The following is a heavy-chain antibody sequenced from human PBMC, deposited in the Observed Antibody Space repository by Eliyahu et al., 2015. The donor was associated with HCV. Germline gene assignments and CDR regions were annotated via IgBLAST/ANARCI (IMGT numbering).Heavy chain of an antibody. CDR1: GFTFSSYA. Sequence: EVQLVESGGGLVQXGXSXRLSXAASGFTFSSYAMSWVRQAPGKGLEWVSAISGSGGSTXYADSVKGRFTISRDNSKNTLYLQMNSLRAEDTAVYYCAKVADSSGYLDSWGQGTLVTVSS. D-gene: IGHD3-22*01. J-gene: IGHJ4*02. V-gene: IGHV3-23*04. CDR3: AKVADSSGYLDS. CDR2: ISGSGGST.